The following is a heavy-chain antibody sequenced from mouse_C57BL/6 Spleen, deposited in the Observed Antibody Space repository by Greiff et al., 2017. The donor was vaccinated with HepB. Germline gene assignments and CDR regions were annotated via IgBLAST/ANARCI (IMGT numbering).Heavy chain of an antibody. CDR2: INPNNGGT. CDR1: GYTFTDYN. Sequence: EVHLVESGPELVKPGASVKIPCKASGYTFTDYNMDWVKQSHGKSLEWIGDINPNNGGTIYNQKFKGKATLTVDKSASTAYMELRSLTSEDTAVYYCARRGLRALDYWGQGTSVTVAS. CDR3: ARRGLRALDY. J-gene: IGHJ4*01. V-gene: IGHV1-18*01. D-gene: IGHD1-1*01.